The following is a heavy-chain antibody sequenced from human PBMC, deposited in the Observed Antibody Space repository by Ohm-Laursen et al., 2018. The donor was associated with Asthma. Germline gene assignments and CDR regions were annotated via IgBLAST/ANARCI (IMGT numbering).Heavy chain of an antibody. V-gene: IGHV1-18*01. D-gene: IGHD2-21*01. CDR2: IYIANT. J-gene: IGHJ4*02. CDR3: VRDVVDRFDD. Sequence: GASVKVSCNVSGYSVTSYAFSWVRQAPGQRPEWMGWIYIANTNYAPKFRDRVTMTTDTSTNTLYMELRRLKSDDTAVYYCVRDVVDRFDDWGQGSLVIVSS. CDR1: GYSVTSYA.